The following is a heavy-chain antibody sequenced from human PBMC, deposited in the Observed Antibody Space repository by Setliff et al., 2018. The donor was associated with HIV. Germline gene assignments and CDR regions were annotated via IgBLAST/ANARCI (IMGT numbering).Heavy chain of an antibody. CDR1: GGSINSSHYY. CDR2: IYYSGST. J-gene: IGHJ3*01. Sequence: ASETLSLTCAVSGGSINSSHYYWGWIRQPPGKEPEWIGSIYYSGSTYYSPSLKSRVAMSIDTSKNQFSLKLSSVTAADTAVYYCARRFLTTVITLAFDLWGQGTMVTV. V-gene: IGHV4-39*01. CDR3: ARRFLTTVITLAFDL. D-gene: IGHD4-17*01.